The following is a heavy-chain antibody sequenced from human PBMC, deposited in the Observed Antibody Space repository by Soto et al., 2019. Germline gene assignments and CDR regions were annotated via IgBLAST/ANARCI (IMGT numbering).Heavy chain of an antibody. V-gene: IGHV3-30*18. J-gene: IGHJ4*02. D-gene: IGHD3-22*01. Sequence: SLRLSCGASGVTFSSYGMHWVRQAPCKGLEWVAVISYDGSNKYYADSVKGRFTISRDNSKNTLYLQMNSLRAEDTAVYYCAKEGYYYDSSGYFYFDYWGQGALVTVSS. CDR2: ISYDGSNK. CDR3: AKEGYYYDSSGYFYFDY. CDR1: GVTFSSYG.